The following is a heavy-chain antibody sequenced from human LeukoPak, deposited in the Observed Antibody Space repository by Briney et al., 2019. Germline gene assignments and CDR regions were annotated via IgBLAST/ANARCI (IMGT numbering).Heavy chain of an antibody. Sequence: QAGGSLRLSCAASGFIFSSFGMSWVRQTPEKGLEWVSTITGSGHKTYYADSEKGRFTISRDNSKNTLYLQMNSLRAEDTAIYYCAKDSGLLWVQENYYFMDVWGKGTTVT. CDR3: AKDSGLLWVQENYYFMDV. J-gene: IGHJ6*03. CDR2: ITGSGHKT. V-gene: IGHV3-23*01. D-gene: IGHD3-10*01. CDR1: GFIFSSFG.